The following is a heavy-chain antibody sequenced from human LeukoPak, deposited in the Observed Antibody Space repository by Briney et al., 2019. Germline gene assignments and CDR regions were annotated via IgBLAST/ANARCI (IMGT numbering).Heavy chain of an antibody. CDR1: GFIFTDYW. Sequence: GGSLRLSCEASGFIFTDYWMTWARQAPGKGLEWVANTNKDGSEKWYVDSVKGRFTISRDNAKNSLFLQMNSLRAEDTAMYYCAKGTKPVMTIPDYWGQGILVTVSS. CDR3: AKGTKPVMTIPDY. V-gene: IGHV3-7*03. J-gene: IGHJ4*02. CDR2: TNKDGSEK. D-gene: IGHD1/OR15-1a*01.